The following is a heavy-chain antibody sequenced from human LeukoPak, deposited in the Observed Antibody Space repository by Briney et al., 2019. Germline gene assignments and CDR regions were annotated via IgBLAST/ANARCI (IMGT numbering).Heavy chain of an antibody. V-gene: IGHV3-23*01. Sequence: PGGSLRLSCAASGFTFSGSAMHWVRQASGKGLEWVSAISGSGGSTYYADSVKGRFTISRDNSKNTLYLQMNSLRAEDTALYYCAKDRLRYFDWLLGLFDYWGQGTLVTVSS. CDR2: ISGSGGST. D-gene: IGHD3-9*01. J-gene: IGHJ4*02. CDR3: AKDRLRYFDWLLGLFDY. CDR1: GFTFSGSA.